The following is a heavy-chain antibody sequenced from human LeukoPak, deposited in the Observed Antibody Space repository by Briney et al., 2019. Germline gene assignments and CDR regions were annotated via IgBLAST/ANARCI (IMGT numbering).Heavy chain of an antibody. Sequence: ASVTVSFKASGYTFTAYSMHWVRQAPGQGLEWMGWIKPNSGDTNYAQKFQGRVTMTRDTSISAAYMELSRLRSDDTAVYYCASTLGYCTSSSCPDIDYWGQGTLVTVSS. CDR3: ASTLGYCTSSSCPDIDY. V-gene: IGHV1-2*02. D-gene: IGHD2-2*01. J-gene: IGHJ4*02. CDR1: GYTFTAYS. CDR2: IKPNSGDT.